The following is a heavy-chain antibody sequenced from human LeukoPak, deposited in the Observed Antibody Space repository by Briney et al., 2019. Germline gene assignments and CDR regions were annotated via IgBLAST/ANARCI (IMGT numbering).Heavy chain of an antibody. J-gene: IGHJ4*02. CDR3: ARDAGSSSWYGLFDY. D-gene: IGHD6-13*01. V-gene: IGHV3-48*03. Sequence: GGSLTLSCEDSGFTFRSYEMNWVRQAPGKGLEWIAYLSSSGSAFSYADSVKGRFTIARDNAKNSVYLQMNSLRAEDTAVYYCARDAGSSSWYGLFDYWGQGTLVTVSS. CDR1: GFTFRSYE. CDR2: LSSSGSAF.